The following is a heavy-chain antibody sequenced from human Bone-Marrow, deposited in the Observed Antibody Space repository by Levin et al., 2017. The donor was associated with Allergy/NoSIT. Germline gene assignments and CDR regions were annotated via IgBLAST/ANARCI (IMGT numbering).Heavy chain of an antibody. CDR1: GYSFTGFY. CDR3: SRRPHYYDSSGYYGSHASDI. D-gene: IGHD3-22*01. J-gene: IGHJ3*02. V-gene: IGHV1-2*02. Sequence: AGESLKISCKASGYSFTGFYLHWIRQAPRQGLEWMGWISPNSGGTNYAQKFQGRVTMSRDTSISTAYMELSRLRSDDTAVYYCSRRPHYYDSSGYYGSHASDIWGQGTMVTVSS. CDR2: ISPNSGGT.